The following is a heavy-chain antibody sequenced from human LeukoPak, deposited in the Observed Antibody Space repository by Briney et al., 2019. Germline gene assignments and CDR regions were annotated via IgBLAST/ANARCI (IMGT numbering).Heavy chain of an antibody. CDR2: VKSKTDGGTT. Sequence: PGGSLRLSCAASGFTFSSYEMNWVRQAPGKGLEWVGRVKSKTDGGTTDYAAPVKGRFTISRDDSKNTLYLQMNSLKTEDTAVYYCTTDAFDYDILTGCYSPGMDVWGKGTTVTVSS. D-gene: IGHD3-9*01. CDR3: TTDAFDYDILTGCYSPGMDV. CDR1: GFTFSSYE. V-gene: IGHV3-15*01. J-gene: IGHJ6*04.